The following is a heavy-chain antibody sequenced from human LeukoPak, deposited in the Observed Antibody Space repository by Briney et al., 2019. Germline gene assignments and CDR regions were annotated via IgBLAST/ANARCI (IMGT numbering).Heavy chain of an antibody. D-gene: IGHD3-10*01. V-gene: IGHV4-39*07. Sequence: SETLSLTCTVSGASISSSSYYWGWIRQPPGKGLEWIGSIYYSGSTYYNPSLKSRVTISVDTSKNQFSLKLSSVTAADTAVYYCARRPRITMVRGVIIWFDPWGQGTLVTVSS. CDR2: IYYSGST. CDR3: ARRPRITMVRGVIIWFDP. J-gene: IGHJ5*02. CDR1: GASISSSSYY.